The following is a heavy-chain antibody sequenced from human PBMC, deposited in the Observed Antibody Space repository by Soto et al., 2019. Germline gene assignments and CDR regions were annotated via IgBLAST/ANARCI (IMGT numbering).Heavy chain of an antibody. J-gene: IGHJ6*02. D-gene: IGHD3-22*01. V-gene: IGHV3-30*03. Sequence: QTPVVESGGGVVQPGTSLRLTCAASGFTLNYDGMRWVRQAPGKGLEWMAVISYDGTKKHYADSIKGRFAISRDNSRNTGHLESLSLRPEDTAVYYCATMAPGPRLEERFYYYASDVWGQGTTGTVSS. CDR2: ISYDGTKK. CDR1: GFTLNYDG. CDR3: ATMAPGPRLEERFYYYASDV.